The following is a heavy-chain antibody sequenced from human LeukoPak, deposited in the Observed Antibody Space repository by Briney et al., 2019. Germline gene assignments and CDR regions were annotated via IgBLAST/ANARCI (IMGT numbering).Heavy chain of an antibody. CDR2: IKQDGSEK. CDR3: ARLRGAYYYDSSGYPSDY. CDR1: GFTFSSYW. D-gene: IGHD3-22*01. Sequence: GGSLRLSCAASGFTFSSYWMSWVRQAPGKGLEWVANIKQDGSEKYYVDSVKGRFTISRDNAKNSLYLQMNSLRAEDTAVYYCARLRGAYYYDSSGYPSDYWGQGTLVTVSS. V-gene: IGHV3-7*01. J-gene: IGHJ4*02.